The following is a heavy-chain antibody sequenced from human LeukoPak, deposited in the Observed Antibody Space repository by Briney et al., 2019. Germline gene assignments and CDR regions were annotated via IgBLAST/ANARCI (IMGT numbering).Heavy chain of an antibody. J-gene: IGHJ4*02. V-gene: IGHV3-23*01. CDR1: GGSVSSGSYY. CDR3: AKEGDLQQLVHFDY. Sequence: ETLSLTCTVSGGSVSSGSYYWSWVRQAPGKGLEWVSAISGSGGSTYYADSVKGRFTISRDNSKNTLYLQMNSLRAEDTAVYYCAKEGDLQQLVHFDYWGQGTLVTVSS. D-gene: IGHD6-13*01. CDR2: ISGSGGST.